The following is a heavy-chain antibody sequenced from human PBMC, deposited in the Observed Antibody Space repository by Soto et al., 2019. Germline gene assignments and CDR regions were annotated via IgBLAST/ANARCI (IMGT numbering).Heavy chain of an antibody. V-gene: IGHV2-5*01. D-gene: IGHD6-13*01. Sequence: SGPTLVNPTQTLTLTCTFSGSSLTSGVVGVGWFRRTPGEAPGWFALIYWNDEQYYNPSLRNRLTITRDTSKNHVVLTMTNMDPVDTATYYCAHRLPGPSGYDVWGQGT. CDR1: GSSLTSGVVG. J-gene: IGHJ6*02. CDR3: AHRLPGPSGYDV. CDR2: IYWNDEQ.